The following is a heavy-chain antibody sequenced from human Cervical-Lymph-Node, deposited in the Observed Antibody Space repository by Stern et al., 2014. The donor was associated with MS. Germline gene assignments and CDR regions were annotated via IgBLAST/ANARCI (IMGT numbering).Heavy chain of an antibody. Sequence: VQLVESGAEVKKPGESLKISCKGSGYSFITYSIGWARQMPGKGLEGVGVIYPGDSEARYSRSFQGQVTISADKAISPAYLQWSSLKASDTAIYYCARMSRRCFDYWGQGTLVTVSP. CDR3: ARMSRRCFDY. V-gene: IGHV5-51*01. D-gene: IGHD4-17*01. J-gene: IGHJ4*02. CDR2: IYPGDSEA. CDR1: GYSFITYS.